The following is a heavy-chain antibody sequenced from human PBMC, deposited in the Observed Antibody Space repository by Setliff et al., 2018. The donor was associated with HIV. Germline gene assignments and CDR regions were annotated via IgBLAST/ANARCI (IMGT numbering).Heavy chain of an antibody. Sequence: SETLSLTCSVSGGSTTSGGYYWSWIRQHPGKGLEYIGYIYYSGSTYYNPSLKSRVTMSIDTSTQQFFLNVTSVTAADMAVYYCAGFSYNFWVYRFDHWGQGALVTVSS. V-gene: IGHV4-31*03. D-gene: IGHD3-3*01. CDR2: IYYSGST. CDR3: AGFSYNFWVYRFDH. J-gene: IGHJ4*02. CDR1: GGSTTSGGYY.